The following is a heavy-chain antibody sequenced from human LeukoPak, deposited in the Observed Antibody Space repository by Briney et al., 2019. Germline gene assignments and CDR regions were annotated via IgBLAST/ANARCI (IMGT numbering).Heavy chain of an antibody. CDR2: IRYDGSNK. V-gene: IGHV3-30*02. Sequence: PGGSLRLSCAASGFTFSSYGMRWVRQAPGKGLEWVAFIRYDGSNKYYADSVKGRFTISRDNSKNTPYLQMNSLRAEDTAVYYCATSKVTGYCSSTSCSRRLDYWGQGTLVTVSS. D-gene: IGHD2-2*01. CDR3: ATSKVTGYCSSTSCSRRLDY. J-gene: IGHJ4*02. CDR1: GFTFSSYG.